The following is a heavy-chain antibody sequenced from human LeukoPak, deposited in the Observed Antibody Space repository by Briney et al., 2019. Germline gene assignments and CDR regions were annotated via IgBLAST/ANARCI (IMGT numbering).Heavy chain of an antibody. CDR1: GYSISSGYY. J-gene: IGHJ4*02. CDR3: ARQWLGPFDY. CDR2: IHHSGST. Sequence: PSETLSLTCAVSGYSISSGYYWGWIRQPPGKGLEWIGSIHHSGSTYYNPSLKSRVTISVDTSKNQFSLKLSSVTAADTAVYYCARQWLGPFDYWGQGTLVTVSS. D-gene: IGHD6-19*01. V-gene: IGHV4-38-2*01.